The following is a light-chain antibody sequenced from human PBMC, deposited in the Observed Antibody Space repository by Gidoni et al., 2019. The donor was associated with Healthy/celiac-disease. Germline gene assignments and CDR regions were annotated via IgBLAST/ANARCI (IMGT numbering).Light chain of an antibody. CDR3: QQSYSTPRT. J-gene: IGKJ2*01. CDR1: QRISSY. Sequence: DIQMTQSPSSLSASVGDRVTITCRASQRISSYLNWYQQKPGKAPKLLIYAASSLQSGVPSRFSGRGSGTDITITSSSLQPEDFATYYCQQSYSTPRTFXXXTKLEIK. CDR2: AAS. V-gene: IGKV1-39*01.